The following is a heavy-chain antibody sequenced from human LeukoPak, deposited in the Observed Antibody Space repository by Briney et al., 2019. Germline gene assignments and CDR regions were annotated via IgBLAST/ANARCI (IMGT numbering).Heavy chain of an antibody. CDR1: GFTFSSYA. CDR3: AKTPVKTTVTTWVDY. CDR2: ISGSGGST. J-gene: IGHJ4*02. V-gene: IGHV3-23*01. D-gene: IGHD4-17*01. Sequence: GGSLRLSCAASGFTFSSYAMSWVRQAPGKGLGWVSAISGSGGSTYYADSVKGRFTISRDNSKNTLYLQMNSLRAEDTAVYYCAKTPVKTTVTTWVDYWGQGTLVTVSS.